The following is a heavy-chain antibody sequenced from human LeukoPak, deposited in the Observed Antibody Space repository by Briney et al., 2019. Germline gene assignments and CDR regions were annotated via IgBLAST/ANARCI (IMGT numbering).Heavy chain of an antibody. J-gene: IGHJ4*02. CDR2: ISWNSGSI. Sequence: GRSLRLSCAASGFTFDDYAMHWVRQAPGKGLEWVSGISWNSGSIGYADSVKGRFTISRDNAKNSPHLQMNILRPEDTALYYCAKGYCSSTSCFSDYWGQGTLVTVSS. CDR1: GFTFDDYA. D-gene: IGHD2-2*01. CDR3: AKGYCSSTSCFSDY. V-gene: IGHV3-9*01.